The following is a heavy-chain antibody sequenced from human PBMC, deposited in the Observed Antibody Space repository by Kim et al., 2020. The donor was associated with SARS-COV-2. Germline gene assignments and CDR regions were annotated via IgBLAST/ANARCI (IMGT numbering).Heavy chain of an antibody. CDR3: ARDRVYYYGSGSFLHDAFDI. V-gene: IGHV1-69*13. J-gene: IGHJ3*02. D-gene: IGHD3-10*01. CDR2: IIPIFGTA. CDR1: GGTFSSYA. Sequence: SVKVSCKASGGTFSSYAISWVRQAPGQGLEWMGGIIPIFGTANYAQKFQGRVTITADESTSTAYMELSSLRSEDTAVYYCARDRVYYYGSGSFLHDAFDIWGQGTMVTVSS.